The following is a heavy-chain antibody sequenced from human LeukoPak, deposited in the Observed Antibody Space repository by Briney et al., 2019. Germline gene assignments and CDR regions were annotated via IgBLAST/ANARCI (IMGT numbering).Heavy chain of an antibody. J-gene: IGHJ3*02. D-gene: IGHD6-6*01. V-gene: IGHV3-21*04. Sequence: GGSLRLSCAASGFTFSSYSMNWVRQAPGKGLEWVSSISSSSSYIYYADSVKGRFTISRDNAKNSLYLQMNSLRAEDMALYYCAKVGSSSDAFDIWGQGTMVTVSS. CDR3: AKVGSSSDAFDI. CDR1: GFTFSSYS. CDR2: ISSSSSYI.